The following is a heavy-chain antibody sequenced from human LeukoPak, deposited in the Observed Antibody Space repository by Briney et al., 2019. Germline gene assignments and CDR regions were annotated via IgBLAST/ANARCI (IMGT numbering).Heavy chain of an antibody. CDR2: IYYSGST. CDR3: ATNDRGYYYDSSGYYGAAFDI. D-gene: IGHD3-22*01. Sequence: SETLSLTCTVSGGSISSSSYYWGWIRQPPGKGLEWIGSIYYSGSTYYNPSLKSRVTISVDTSKNQFSLKLSSVTAADTAVYYCATNDRGYYYDSSGYYGAAFDIWGQGTMVTVSS. V-gene: IGHV4-39*01. J-gene: IGHJ3*02. CDR1: GGSISSSSYY.